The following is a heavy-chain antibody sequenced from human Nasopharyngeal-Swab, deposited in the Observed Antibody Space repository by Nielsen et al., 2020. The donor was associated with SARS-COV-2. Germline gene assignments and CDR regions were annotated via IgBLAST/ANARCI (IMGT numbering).Heavy chain of an antibody. CDR2: ISEDGNIT. J-gene: IGHJ4*02. D-gene: IGHD2-2*01. CDR3: ASQLGHPDS. Sequence: GASLKISCAASGFTFSSHWMHWVRQAPGKGLVWGSRISEDGNITTYAESVKGRFIISRDNAKNTLFLQMHSLRADDTAIYYCASQLGHPDSWGQGTLVTVSS. V-gene: IGHV3-74*01. CDR1: GFTFSSHW.